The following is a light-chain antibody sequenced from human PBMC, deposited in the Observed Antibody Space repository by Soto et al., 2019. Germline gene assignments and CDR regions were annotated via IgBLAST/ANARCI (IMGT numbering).Light chain of an antibody. J-gene: IGKJ1*01. Sequence: EIVLTQSPGTLSLSPGERATLSCRASQSVSSSYLAWYQQKPGQAPRLLIYGASSRATGIPDRFSGSVSGTDFTLTISRLEPEDFAVYYCQQFGSSPWTFGQGNKVEI. CDR2: GAS. CDR3: QQFGSSPWT. V-gene: IGKV3-20*01. CDR1: QSVSSSY.